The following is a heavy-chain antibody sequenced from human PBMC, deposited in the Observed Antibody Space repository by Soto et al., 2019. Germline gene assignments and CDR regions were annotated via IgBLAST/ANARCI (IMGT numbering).Heavy chain of an antibody. V-gene: IGHV4-31*03. D-gene: IGHD1-20*01. Sequence: PSETLSLTCTVSGGSISSGGYYWSWIRQHPGKGLEWIGYIYYSGSTYYNPSLKSRVTISVDTSKNQFSLKLSSVTAADTAGYYCARVTEQSPYDYWGQGTLVTVSS. CDR3: ARVTEQSPYDY. CDR2: IYYSGST. CDR1: GGSISSGGYY. J-gene: IGHJ4*02.